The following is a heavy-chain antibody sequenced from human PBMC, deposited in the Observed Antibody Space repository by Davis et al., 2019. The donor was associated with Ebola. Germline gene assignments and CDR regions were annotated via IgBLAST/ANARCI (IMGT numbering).Heavy chain of an antibody. CDR2: IIPIFGTA. J-gene: IGHJ4*02. V-gene: IGHV1-69*06. D-gene: IGHD7-27*01. CDR3: ATGRTNWGHVYYFDY. CDR1: GGTFSSYA. Sequence: SVKVSCKASGGTFSSYAISWVRQAPGQGLEWMGGIIPIFGTANYAQKFQGRVTITADKSTSTAYMELSSLRSEDTAVYYYATGRTNWGHVYYFDYWGQGTLVTVSS.